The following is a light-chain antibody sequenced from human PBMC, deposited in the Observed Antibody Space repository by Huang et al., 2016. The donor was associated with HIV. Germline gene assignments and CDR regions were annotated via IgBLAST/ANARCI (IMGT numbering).Light chain of an antibody. J-gene: IGKJ1*01. CDR1: QNIHRY. CDR2: CAS. V-gene: IGKV1-39*01. Sequence: DIQMTQSPSSLSASIGDRVTITCRAVQNIHRYLNWYQQKPGKAPKLLIFCASNLHSGVPSRFSGSGAGTDFILTINSLQPEDFATYYCQQSHSSSAWTFGQGTRVEIK. CDR3: QQSHSSSAWT.